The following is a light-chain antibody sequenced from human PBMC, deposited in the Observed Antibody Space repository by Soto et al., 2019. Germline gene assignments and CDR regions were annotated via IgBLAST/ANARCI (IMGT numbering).Light chain of an antibody. J-gene: IGKJ1*01. CDR1: QSVSSTY. CDR3: QQYGGSRWT. CDR2: GAS. V-gene: IGKV3-20*01. Sequence: EIVLTQSPGTLSLSPGERATLSCRASQSVSSTYLAWYQQKPGQAPRLLIYGASNRATGIPDRFSGSGSGTDFTLTISRLEPDDFAVYYCQQYGGSRWTFGQGTKVDIK.